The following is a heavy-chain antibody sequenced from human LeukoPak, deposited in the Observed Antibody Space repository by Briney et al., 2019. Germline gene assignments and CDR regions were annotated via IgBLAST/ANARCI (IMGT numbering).Heavy chain of an antibody. CDR3: AVLYRGSYSHDY. D-gene: IGHD1-26*01. CDR1: GYTFTSYD. V-gene: IGHV1-8*03. Sequence: ASVRVSCKASGYTFTSYDINWVRQATGQGLEWMGWMNPNSGNTGYAQKFQGRVTITRNTSISTAYMELSSLRSEDTAVYYCAVLYRGSYSHDYWGQGTLVTVSS. CDR2: MNPNSGNT. J-gene: IGHJ4*02.